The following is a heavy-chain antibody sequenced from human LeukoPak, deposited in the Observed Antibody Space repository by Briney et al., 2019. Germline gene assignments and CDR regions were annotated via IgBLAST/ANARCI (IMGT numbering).Heavy chain of an antibody. D-gene: IGHD7-27*01. CDR3: ARESPGDFDF. Sequence: ASVKVSCKASGYTFTNYGINWVRQAPRQGLEWVGWISAHTGDTNYAQKVQGRVTMTTDTSTSTVYMELRSLKSDDTAIYYCARESPGDFDFWGQGTLVTVSS. V-gene: IGHV1-18*01. CDR2: ISAHTGDT. J-gene: IGHJ4*02. CDR1: GYTFTNYG.